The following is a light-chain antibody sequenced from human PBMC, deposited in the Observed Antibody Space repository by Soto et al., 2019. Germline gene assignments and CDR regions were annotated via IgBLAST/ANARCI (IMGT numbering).Light chain of an antibody. CDR1: SSDVGSYNL. J-gene: IGLJ2*01. Sequence: QSALTQPASVSGSPGQSITISCTRTSSDVGSYNLVSWYQQHPGKAPKLMIYEVSKRPSGVSNRFSGSKSGNTASLTISGLQAEDEADYYCCSYAGSSTYVVFGGGTKVTVL. V-gene: IGLV2-23*02. CDR2: EVS. CDR3: CSYAGSSTYVV.